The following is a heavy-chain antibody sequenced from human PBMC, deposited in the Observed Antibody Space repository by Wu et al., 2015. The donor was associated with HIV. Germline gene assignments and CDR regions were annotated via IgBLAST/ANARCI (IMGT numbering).Heavy chain of an antibody. V-gene: IGHV1-69*16. CDR1: GGTFSRYT. D-gene: IGHD1-20*01. CDR3: ARALNNWNDRDYYYYGMDV. CDR2: IIPILGSA. J-gene: IGHJ6*02. Sequence: QVQLVQSGAEVKKSGSSVKVSCKASGGTFSRYTISWVRQAPGQGLEWMGGIIPILGSANYAQKLQGRVTITTDESTSTAYMELSRLRSEDTAVYYCARALNNWNDRDYYYYGMDVWGQGTTVTVSS.